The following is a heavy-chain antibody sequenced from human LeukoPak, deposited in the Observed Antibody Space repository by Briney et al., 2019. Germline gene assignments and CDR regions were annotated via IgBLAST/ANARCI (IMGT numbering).Heavy chain of an antibody. CDR2: IKQDGTEK. D-gene: IGHD3-10*01. CDR3: AKEGAYPIITYDS. Sequence: GGSLRLSCAASGFTFSSYWMDWVRQAPGKGLEWVAKIKQDGTEKFYVDSVKGRFTISRDNAKNSLYLQMNSPRAEDTAVYYCAKEGAYPIITYDSWGQGTLVAVSS. V-gene: IGHV3-7*01. CDR1: GFTFSSYW. J-gene: IGHJ5*01.